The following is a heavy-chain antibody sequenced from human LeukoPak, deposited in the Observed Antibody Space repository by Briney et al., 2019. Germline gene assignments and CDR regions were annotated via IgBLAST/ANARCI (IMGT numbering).Heavy chain of an antibody. D-gene: IGHD4-23*01. CDR3: ARDLRWGYNWFDP. Sequence: SETLSLTCTASGGSISSYYWSWIRQPPGKGLEWIGYIYYSGSTNYNPSLKSRVTISVDTSKNQFSLKLSSVTAADTAVYYCARDLRWGYNWFDPWGQGTLVTVSS. V-gene: IGHV4-59*01. CDR2: IYYSGST. J-gene: IGHJ5*02. CDR1: GGSISSYY.